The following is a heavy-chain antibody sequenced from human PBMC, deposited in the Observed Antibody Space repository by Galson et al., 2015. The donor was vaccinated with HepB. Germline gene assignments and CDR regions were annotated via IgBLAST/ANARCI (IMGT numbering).Heavy chain of an antibody. CDR1: GGSISTYY. V-gene: IGHV4-59*01. Sequence: SETLSLTCTVSGGSISTYYWSWIRQPPGKGLEWIGYIFYSGSTNYSPSLKSRVTIAVDTSKNQFSLRLSSLTAADTAVYYCASDNGGRRLDYWGQGTLVTVSS. J-gene: IGHJ4*02. D-gene: IGHD4-23*01. CDR3: ASDNGGRRLDY. CDR2: IFYSGST.